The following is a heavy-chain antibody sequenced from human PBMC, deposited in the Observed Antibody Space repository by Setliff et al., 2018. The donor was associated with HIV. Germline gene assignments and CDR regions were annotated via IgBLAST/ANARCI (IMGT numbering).Heavy chain of an antibody. CDR2: ITTYKGNT. J-gene: IGHJ3*02. V-gene: IGHV1-18*01. Sequence: ASVKVSCKASDYAFSTYGISWVRQAPGQGLEWMGWITTYKGNTNYARKLQGRVTMTTDTSTSTAYMELRSLRSDDTAVYYCARGYYNFWSGYYDSRFPNPIDAFDIWGQGTMVTVSS. CDR1: DYAFSTYG. D-gene: IGHD3-3*01. CDR3: ARGYYNFWSGYYDSRFPNPIDAFDI.